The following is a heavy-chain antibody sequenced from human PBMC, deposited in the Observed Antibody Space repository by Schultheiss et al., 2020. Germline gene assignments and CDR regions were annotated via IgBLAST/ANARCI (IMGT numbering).Heavy chain of an antibody. Sequence: SETLTLTCTVSGGSINFYYWTWIRQSPLKGLEWIGYIHYTGSTEYNPSLRSRVAISKDMSKNQFSLRLKSVTDADTAVYYCARSYSCSSTSCYNYYYYYMDVWGKGTTVTVSS. CDR2: IHYTGST. D-gene: IGHD2-2*02. J-gene: IGHJ6*03. CDR3: ARSYSCSSTSCYNYYYYYMDV. CDR1: GGSINFYY. V-gene: IGHV4-59*01.